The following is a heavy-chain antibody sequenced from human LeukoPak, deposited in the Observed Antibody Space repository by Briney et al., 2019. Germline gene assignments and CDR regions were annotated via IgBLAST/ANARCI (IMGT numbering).Heavy chain of an antibody. Sequence: PGGSLRLSCAASGFTFSSYAMHWVRQAPGKGLEWVSAISGSGGSTYYADSVKGRFTISGDNSKNTLYLQMNSLRAEDTAVYYCAKDSRRILVYKGATTDDAFDIWGQGTMVTVSS. D-gene: IGHD1-26*01. CDR1: GFTFSSYA. V-gene: IGHV3-23*01. CDR3: AKDSRRILVYKGATTDDAFDI. CDR2: ISGSGGST. J-gene: IGHJ3*02.